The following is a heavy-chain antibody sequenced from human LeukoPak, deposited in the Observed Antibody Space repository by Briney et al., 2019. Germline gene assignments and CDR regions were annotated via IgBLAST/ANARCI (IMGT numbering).Heavy chain of an antibody. CDR2: IYYSGNT. Sequence: SETLSLTCSVSGGSIRSTTYYWGWIRQPPGKGLEWIGSIYYSGNTYYSPSLMSRVTISVDTSKNQFSLNLSSVTAADTAVYYCARYPQYGSGRDWFDPWGQGTLVTVSS. V-gene: IGHV4-39*07. CDR1: GGSIRSTTYY. CDR3: ARYPQYGSGRDWFDP. D-gene: IGHD3-10*01. J-gene: IGHJ5*02.